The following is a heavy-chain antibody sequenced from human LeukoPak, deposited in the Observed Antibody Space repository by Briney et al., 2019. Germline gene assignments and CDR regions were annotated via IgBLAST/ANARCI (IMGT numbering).Heavy chain of an antibody. CDR1: GGSISSYY. CDR2: IYYSGST. D-gene: IGHD3-3*01. CDR3: ARDGIGEYDFWSGYYHYYMDV. V-gene: IGHV4-59*01. Sequence: PSETLSLTCTVSGGSISSYYWSWLRQPPGKGLEWLGYIYYSGSTNYNPSLKSRVTISVDTSKNQFSLKLSSVTAADTAVYYCARDGIGEYDFWSGYYHYYMDVWGKGTTVTVSS. J-gene: IGHJ6*03.